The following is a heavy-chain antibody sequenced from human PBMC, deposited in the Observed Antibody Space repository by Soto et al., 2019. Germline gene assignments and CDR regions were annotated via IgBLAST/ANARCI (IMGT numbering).Heavy chain of an antibody. CDR1: GGTFSSYA. CDR2: IIPIFGTA. V-gene: IGHV1-69*01. D-gene: IGHD5-18*01. J-gene: IGHJ4*02. CDR3: ARQEEGVADTAMVDY. Sequence: QVQLVQSGAEVKKPGSSVKVSCKASGGTFSSYAISWVRQAPGQGLEWMGGIIPIFGTANYAQKFQGRVTITADESTSTAYMALSRLRSEETAVYYCARQEEGVADTAMVDYWGQGTLVTVSS.